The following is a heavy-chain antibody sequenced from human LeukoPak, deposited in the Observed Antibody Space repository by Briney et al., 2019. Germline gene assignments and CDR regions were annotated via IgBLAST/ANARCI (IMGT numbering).Heavy chain of an antibody. CDR2: IKQDGSEK. V-gene: IGHV3-7*01. J-gene: IGHJ5*02. D-gene: IGHD6-19*01. CDR3: ASGSSGWCNWFDP. CDR1: GFTFSSYW. Sequence: PGGSLRLSCAASGFTFSSYWMSWVRQAPGKGLEWVANIKQDGSEKYYVDSVKGRFTISRDNAKNSLYLQMNSLRAEDTAVYYCASGSSGWCNWFDPWGQGTLVTVSS.